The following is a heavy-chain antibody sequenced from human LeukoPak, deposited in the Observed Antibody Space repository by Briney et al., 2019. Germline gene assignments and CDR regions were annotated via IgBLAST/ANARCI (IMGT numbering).Heavy chain of an antibody. V-gene: IGHV3-7*03. CDR2: INRDGSEK. Sequence: GGSLRLSCAASGFTFSSYWMTWVRQAPGKGLEWVANINRDGSEKHYVDSVKGRFTISRDNAKNSMFLQMNSLRAEDTAVYYCARDQYDTWSRRGNFDSWGQGTLVIVSS. CDR1: GFTFSSYW. J-gene: IGHJ4*02. CDR3: ARDQYDTWSRRGNFDS. D-gene: IGHD3-3*01.